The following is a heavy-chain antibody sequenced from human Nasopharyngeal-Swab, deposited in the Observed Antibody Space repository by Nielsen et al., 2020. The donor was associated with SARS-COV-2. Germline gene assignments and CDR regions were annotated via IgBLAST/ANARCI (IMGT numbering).Heavy chain of an antibody. V-gene: IGHV3-11*05. Sequence: GESLKISCAASGFSFSDYYMSWIRQAPGKGLEWISTISGSRSYTNYADSVKGRFTISRDNAQKSLYLQMHSLRADDTAVYYCARDRYVISSTSRTGMDIWGQGTTVTVSS. D-gene: IGHD2/OR15-2a*01. J-gene: IGHJ6*02. CDR3: ARDRYVISSTSRTGMDI. CDR2: ISGSRSYT. CDR1: GFSFSDYY.